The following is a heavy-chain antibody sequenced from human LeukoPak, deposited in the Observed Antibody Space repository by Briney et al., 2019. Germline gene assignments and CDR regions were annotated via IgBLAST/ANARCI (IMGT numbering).Heavy chain of an antibody. CDR3: ARFAAAAGTHYYYMDV. CDR1: GYTFTSCG. Sequence: GASVKVSCKASGYTFTSCGISRVRQAPGQGLEWMGWISAYNGNTNYAQKLQGRVTMTTDTSTSTAYMELRSLRSDDTAVYYCARFAAAAGTHYYYMDVWGKGTTVTISS. J-gene: IGHJ6*03. CDR2: ISAYNGNT. V-gene: IGHV1-18*01. D-gene: IGHD6-13*01.